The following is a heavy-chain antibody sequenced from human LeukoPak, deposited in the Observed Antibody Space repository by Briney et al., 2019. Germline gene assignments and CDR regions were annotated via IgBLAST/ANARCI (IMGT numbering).Heavy chain of an antibody. CDR1: GGTFSSYA. CDR3: ARGDVDTAMVNDYYFDY. V-gene: IGHV1-69*13. J-gene: IGHJ4*02. Sequence: SVKVSCKASGGTFSSYAISWVRQAPGQGLEWMGGIIPIFGTANYAQKSQGRVTITADESTSTAYMELSSLRSEDTAVYYCARGDVDTAMVNDYYFDYWGQGTLVTVSS. CDR2: IIPIFGTA. D-gene: IGHD5-18*01.